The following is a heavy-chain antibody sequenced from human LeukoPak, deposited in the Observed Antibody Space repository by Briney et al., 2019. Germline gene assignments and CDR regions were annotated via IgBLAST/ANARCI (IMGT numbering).Heavy chain of an antibody. CDR1: GFIFNAHS. V-gene: IGHV3-48*01. Sequence: PGGSLRLSCAASGFIFNAHSINWVRQAPGKGLEWVSYISGSGSSIDYADSVGGRFTIYRDSAKNSVYLQMNNLRAEDTAVYYCAKGPGASAWLADYWGQGTLVTVSS. CDR2: ISGSGSSI. J-gene: IGHJ4*02. CDR3: AKGPGASAWLADY. D-gene: IGHD6-19*01.